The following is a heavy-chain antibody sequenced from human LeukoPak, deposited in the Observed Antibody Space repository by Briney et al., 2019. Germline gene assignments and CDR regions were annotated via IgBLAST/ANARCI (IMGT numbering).Heavy chain of an antibody. CDR3: AKDVSWYRYGYGDY. V-gene: IGHV3-23*01. J-gene: IGHJ4*02. Sequence: PGGSLRLSCAASGFTFSSYAMSWVRQAPGKGLEWVSAISGSGGSTYYADSVKGRFTISRDNSKNTLYLQMNSLRAEDTAVHYCAKDVSWYRYGYGDYWGQGTLVTVSS. CDR1: GFTFSSYA. CDR2: ISGSGGST. D-gene: IGHD5-18*01.